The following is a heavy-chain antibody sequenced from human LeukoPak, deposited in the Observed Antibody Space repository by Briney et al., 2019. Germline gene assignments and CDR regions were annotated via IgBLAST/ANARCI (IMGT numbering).Heavy chain of an antibody. CDR2: IYHTGST. Sequence: SETLSLTCTVSGDSISSGYYWGWIRQPPGKGLEWIASIYHTGSTDYNPSLKSRVTISVDTSKNHLSLKLSSVTAADTAVYYCARNVDTAMVDWGQGTLVTVSS. J-gene: IGHJ4*02. CDR3: ARNVDTAMVD. CDR1: GDSISSGYY. D-gene: IGHD5-18*01. V-gene: IGHV4-38-2*02.